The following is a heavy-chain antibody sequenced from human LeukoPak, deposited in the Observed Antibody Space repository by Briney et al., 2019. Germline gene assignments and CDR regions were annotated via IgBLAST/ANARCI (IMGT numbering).Heavy chain of an antibody. CDR2: ISSSSSYI. D-gene: IGHD5/OR15-5a*01. CDR3: AKDRKNSVPFDY. Sequence: GGSLRLSCAASGFTFGSYGMHWVRQAPGKGLEWVSSISSSSSYIYYADSVKGRSTIPRDNAKNSLYLQMNRLRAEDTAVYYCAKDRKNSVPFDYWGQGTLVTVSS. J-gene: IGHJ4*02. CDR1: GFTFGSYG. V-gene: IGHV3-21*04.